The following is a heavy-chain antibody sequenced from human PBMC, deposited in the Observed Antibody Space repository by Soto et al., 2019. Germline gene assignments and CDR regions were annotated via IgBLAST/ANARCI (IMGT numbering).Heavy chain of an antibody. CDR3: VSRTTSFHDVDV. V-gene: IGHV4-39*01. Sequence: SETLSLTCTVSGGSISHTPYFWGWIRQPPGKGLEWIGNIYYSGSSYYNPSLKTCVTISVDTSKNQLSLKLTSVPAADWAVSYCVSRTTSFHDVDVWGEGTMLEVSS. CDR2: IYYSGSS. D-gene: IGHD2-2*01. CDR1: GGSISHTPYF. J-gene: IGHJ6*01.